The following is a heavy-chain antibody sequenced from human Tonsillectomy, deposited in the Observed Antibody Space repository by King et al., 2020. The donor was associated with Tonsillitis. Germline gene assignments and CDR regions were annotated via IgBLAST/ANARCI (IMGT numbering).Heavy chain of an antibody. CDR1: GCSLSTSGMC. CDR2: IDWDDDK. J-gene: IGHJ5*02. Sequence: VTLKESGPALVKPTQTLTLTCTFSGCSLSTSGMCVSWIRQPPGKALEGLALIDWDDDKYYSTSLKTRLTISKDNSKNQVVLTMTNMDPVDTATYYCARMMVGMGWCDPWDQGTRVTVPS. CDR3: ARMMVGMGWCDP. D-gene: IGHD2-15*01. V-gene: IGHV2-70*01.